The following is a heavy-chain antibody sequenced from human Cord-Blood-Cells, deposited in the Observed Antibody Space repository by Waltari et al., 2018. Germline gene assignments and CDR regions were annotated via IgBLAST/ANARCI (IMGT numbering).Heavy chain of an antibody. CDR3: ARDEYSSSYFDYYYYYYMDV. J-gene: IGHJ6*03. CDR1: GFTFSSYS. D-gene: IGHD6-6*01. V-gene: IGHV3-21*01. Sequence: EVQLVESGGGLVKPGGSLRLSCAASGFTFSSYSMNWVRQAPGKGLEWVSSISSSSSYIYYADSVKGRFTISRNNAKNSLYLQMNSLRAEDTAVYYCARDEYSSSYFDYYYYYYMDVWGKGTTVTVSS. CDR2: ISSSSSYI.